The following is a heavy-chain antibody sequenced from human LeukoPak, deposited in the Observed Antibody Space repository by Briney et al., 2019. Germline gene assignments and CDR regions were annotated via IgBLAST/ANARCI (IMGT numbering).Heavy chain of an antibody. J-gene: IGHJ4*02. D-gene: IGHD3-10*01. CDR3: AKDQGFLRGGAFDY. CDR2: ISGSGGST. CDR1: GFTVSSNY. Sequence: PGGSLRLSCAASGFTVSSNYMSWVRQAPGKGLEWVSAISGSGGSTYYADSVKGRFTISRDNSKNTLYLQMNSLRAEDTAVYYCAKDQGFLRGGAFDYWGQGTLVTVSS. V-gene: IGHV3-23*01.